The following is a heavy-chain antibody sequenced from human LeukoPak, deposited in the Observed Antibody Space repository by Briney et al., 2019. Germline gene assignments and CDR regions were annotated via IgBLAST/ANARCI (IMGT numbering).Heavy chain of an antibody. CDR2: ISYDGSNK. V-gene: IGHV3-30-3*01. CDR1: GFTFSSYA. Sequence: GGSLRLSCAASGFTFSSYAMHWVRQAPGKGLEWVAVISYDGSNKYYADSVKGRFTISRDNSKNTLYLQMNSLRAEDTAVYYCANYFGYSSSWSDAFDIWGQGTMVTVSS. J-gene: IGHJ3*02. D-gene: IGHD6-13*01. CDR3: ANYFGYSSSWSDAFDI.